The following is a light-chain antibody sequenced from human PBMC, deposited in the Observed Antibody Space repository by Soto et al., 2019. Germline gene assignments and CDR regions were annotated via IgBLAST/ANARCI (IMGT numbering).Light chain of an antibody. Sequence: QSVLTQPASVSGSPGQSITISCTGTSSDVADYNYVSWYQQHPGKAPKLMISAVSNRPSGVSDRFSGPKSGNTASLTISGLQADDEADYYCSYMRNSLYVFGTGTKVTVL. CDR2: AVS. J-gene: IGLJ1*01. CDR1: SSDVADYNY. CDR3: CSYMRNSLYV. V-gene: IGLV2-14*01.